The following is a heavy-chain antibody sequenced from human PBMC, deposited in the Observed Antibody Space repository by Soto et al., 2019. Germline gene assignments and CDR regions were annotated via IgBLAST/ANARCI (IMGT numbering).Heavy chain of an antibody. CDR1: GASINNNYYY. D-gene: IGHD4-4*01. V-gene: IGHV4-39*01. CDR2: IYSSGST. Sequence: SETLSPTCSVSGASINNNYYYWGWIRQPPGEGLEWIGSIYSSGSTNYNPSLKSRVTISVDTSKKQFSLKLSSVTAADTAVYYCAIAATVMGGNFIGTRVLGFWGQGTLVT. J-gene: IGHJ4*02. CDR3: AIAATVMGGNFIGTRVLGF.